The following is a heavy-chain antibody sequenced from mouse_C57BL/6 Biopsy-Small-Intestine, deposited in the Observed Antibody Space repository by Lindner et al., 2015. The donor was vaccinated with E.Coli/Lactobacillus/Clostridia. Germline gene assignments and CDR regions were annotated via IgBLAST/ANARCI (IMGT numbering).Heavy chain of an antibody. V-gene: IGHV1-82*01. J-gene: IGHJ2*01. D-gene: IGHD1-1*01. CDR1: GYAFSTSW. CDR3: VRPSDYSDSRQYYFAF. Sequence: VQLQESGPELVKPGASVKLSCKASGYAFSTSWMNWVKQRPGKGLEWIGRIYPGDGDTDYNGKFKDKATIRTDTSSNTAYLQLSSLTSEDTAVYYCVRPSDYSDSRQYYFAFWGQGTTLTVSS. CDR2: IYPGDGDT.